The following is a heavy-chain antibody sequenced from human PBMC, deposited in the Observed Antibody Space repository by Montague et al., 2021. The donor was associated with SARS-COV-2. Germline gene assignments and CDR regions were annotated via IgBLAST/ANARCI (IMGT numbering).Heavy chain of an antibody. D-gene: IGHD3-10*01. CDR1: GGSISSSNYY. V-gene: IGHV4-39*07. Sequence: SETLSLTCTVSGGSISSSNYYWGWIRQPPGKGLEWIGNMYYSGSTYYNPSLKSRVTISIDTSKNQFSLKLSSVTAADTAVYYCARDDIERQGVTRGMDVWGQGTTVTVSS. CDR3: ARDDIERQGVTRGMDV. J-gene: IGHJ6*02. CDR2: MYYSGST.